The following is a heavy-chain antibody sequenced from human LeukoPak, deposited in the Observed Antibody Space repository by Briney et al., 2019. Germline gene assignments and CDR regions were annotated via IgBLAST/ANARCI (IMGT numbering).Heavy chain of an antibody. D-gene: IGHD6-19*01. CDR2: ISSSGSTK. J-gene: IGHJ4*02. CDR1: GFTFSDFC. V-gene: IGHV3-11*01. Sequence: GGSLRLSCAASGFTFSDFCMIWIRQAPGKGLEWIAHISSSGSTKYFADSVKGRFSISRDNAKNSLFLQMNSLRAEDTAVYYCATMASIAVAMYWGQGTLITVSS. CDR3: ATMASIAVAMY.